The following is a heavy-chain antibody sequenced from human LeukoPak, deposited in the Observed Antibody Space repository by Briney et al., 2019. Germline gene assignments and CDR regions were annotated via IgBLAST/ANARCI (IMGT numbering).Heavy chain of an antibody. CDR1: GFTFSSYG. CDR3: AKGGCSGGSCYFDY. D-gene: IGHD2-15*01. Sequence: QTGGSLGLSCAASGFTFSSYGMHWVRQAPGKGLEWVAVISYDGSNKYYADSVKGRFTISRDNSKNTLYLQMNSLRAEDTAVYYCAKGGCSGGSCYFDYWGQGTLVTVSS. V-gene: IGHV3-30*18. CDR2: ISYDGSNK. J-gene: IGHJ4*02.